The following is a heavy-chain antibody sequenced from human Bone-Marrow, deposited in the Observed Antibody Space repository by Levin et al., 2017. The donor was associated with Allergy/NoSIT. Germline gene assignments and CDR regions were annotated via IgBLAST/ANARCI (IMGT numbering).Heavy chain of an antibody. CDR2: ISYDGSNK. V-gene: IGHV3-30*04. CDR1: GFTFSSYA. Sequence: GGSLRLSCAASGFTFSSYAMHWVRQAPGKGLEWVAVISYDGSNKYYADSVKGRFTISRDNSKNTLYLQMNSLRAEDTAVYYCARVPLATVTTWNWFDPWGQGTLVTVSS. J-gene: IGHJ5*02. CDR3: ARVPLATVTTWNWFDP. D-gene: IGHD4-17*01.